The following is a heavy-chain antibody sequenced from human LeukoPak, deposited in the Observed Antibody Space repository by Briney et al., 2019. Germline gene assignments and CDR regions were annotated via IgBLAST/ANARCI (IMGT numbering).Heavy chain of an antibody. CDR2: LNPSGGGT. CDR1: GFTFSNYY. V-gene: IGHV1-46*01. J-gene: IGHJ4*02. Sequence: ASVKVSCKASGFTFSNYYIHWVRQSPGQGLEWMGELNPSGGGTRYAQKFQGRVTMTRDMSANTVDMELSSLRSEDTATYYCASSIVARLDSWGQGTRVTVTS. CDR3: ASSIVARLDS. D-gene: IGHD6-6*01.